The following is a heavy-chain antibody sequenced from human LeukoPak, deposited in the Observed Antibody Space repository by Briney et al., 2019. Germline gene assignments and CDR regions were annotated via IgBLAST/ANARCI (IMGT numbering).Heavy chain of an antibody. CDR1: GGSFSGYY. CDR2: INHSGST. J-gene: IGHJ4*02. V-gene: IGHV4-34*01. D-gene: IGHD5-18*01. CDR3: ARGSRGYSYGFYY. Sequence: SETLSLTCAVYGGSFSGYYWSWIRQPPGEGLEWIGEINHSGSTNYNPSLKSRVTISVDTSKNQFSLKLSSVTAADTAVYYCARGSRGYSYGFYYWGQGTLVTVSS.